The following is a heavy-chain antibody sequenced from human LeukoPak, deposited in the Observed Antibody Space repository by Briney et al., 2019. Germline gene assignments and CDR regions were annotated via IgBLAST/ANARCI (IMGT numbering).Heavy chain of an antibody. D-gene: IGHD6-13*01. CDR2: MNPNSGNT. CDR1: GYTFTSYD. J-gene: IGHJ4*02. Sequence: ASVKVSCKASGYTFTSYDINWVRQATGQGLEWMGWMNPNSGNTGYAQKFQCRVTMTRNTSISTAYMELSSLRSEDTAVYYCARGVTRLWYSSSWYRIFDHWGQGTLVTVSS. V-gene: IGHV1-8*01. CDR3: ARGVTRLWYSSSWYRIFDH.